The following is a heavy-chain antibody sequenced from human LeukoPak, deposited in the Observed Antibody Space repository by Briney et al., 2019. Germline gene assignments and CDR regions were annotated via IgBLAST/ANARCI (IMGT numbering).Heavy chain of an antibody. CDR3: ARLYDADYFDY. J-gene: IGHJ4*02. CDR2: IYYSGST. Sequence: PSETLSLTCTVSGGSISSYYWSWIRQPPGKGLEWIGYIYYSGSTNYNPSLKSRVTISVDTSKNQFSLNLSSVTAADTAVYYCARLYDADYFDYWGQGTLVTVSS. V-gene: IGHV4-59*08. CDR1: GGSISSYY. D-gene: IGHD2/OR15-2a*01.